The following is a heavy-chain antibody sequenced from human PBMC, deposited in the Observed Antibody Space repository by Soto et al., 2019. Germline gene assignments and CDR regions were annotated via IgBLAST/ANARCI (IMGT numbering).Heavy chain of an antibody. CDR2: ISSSGDAT. V-gene: IGHV3-23*01. CDR1: GFTFSTYA. Sequence: GGSLRLSVAASGFTFSTYAMTWVRQAPGKGLEWVSIISSSGDATYYLDSVKGRFTISRDNSRNTLHLQMNSLRAEDAAVYFCAKNGDFWSWGMDVWGQGTTVTVSS. CDR3: AKNGDFWSWGMDV. D-gene: IGHD3-3*01. J-gene: IGHJ6*02.